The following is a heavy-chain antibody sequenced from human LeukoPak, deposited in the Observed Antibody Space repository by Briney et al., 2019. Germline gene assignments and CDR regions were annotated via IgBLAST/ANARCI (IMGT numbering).Heavy chain of an antibody. CDR2: MSTSSTYS. Sequence: PGGSLRLSCAASGFNFRGYNMNWVRQAPRNGLEWVSSMSTSSTYSYYADSIKGRFTISRDDARSLLYLQMDSLRAEDTAVYYCVRDFAFGFCNTTTCRYPFDSWGQGTLVTVSS. D-gene: IGHD3-16*01. J-gene: IGHJ4*02. CDR3: VRDFAFGFCNTTTCRYPFDS. V-gene: IGHV3-21*06. CDR1: GFNFRGYN.